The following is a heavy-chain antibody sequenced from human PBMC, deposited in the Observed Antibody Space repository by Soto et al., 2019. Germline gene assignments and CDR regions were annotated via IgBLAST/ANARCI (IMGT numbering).Heavy chain of an antibody. D-gene: IGHD3-3*01. J-gene: IGHJ5*02. V-gene: IGHV4-39*02. CDR1: GVSISNSSYY. CDR3: ARVTIFEHWFAP. Sequence: SETLSLTCTVSGVSISNSSYYWGWIRRPPGKGLEWIGTIYYSGITYYNPSLKSRVTISVDTSKNNFSLKLTSVPAADTAVYYCARVTIFEHWFAPWGQGILVTVPS. CDR2: IYYSGIT.